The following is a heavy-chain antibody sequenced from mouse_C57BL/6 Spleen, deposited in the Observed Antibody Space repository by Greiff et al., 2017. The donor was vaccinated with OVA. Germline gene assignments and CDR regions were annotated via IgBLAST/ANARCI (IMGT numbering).Heavy chain of an antibody. D-gene: IGHD2-1*01. CDR2: IYPGSGST. V-gene: IGHV1-55*01. CDR1: GYTFTSYW. J-gene: IGHJ2*01. CDR3: AREEDYGNGGSDY. Sequence: VQLQQPGAELVKPGASVKMSCKASGYTFTSYWITWVKQRPGQGLEWIGDIYPGSGSTNYNEKFKSKATLTVDTSSSTAYMQLSSLTSENSAVYYCAREEDYGNGGSDYWGQGTTLTVSS.